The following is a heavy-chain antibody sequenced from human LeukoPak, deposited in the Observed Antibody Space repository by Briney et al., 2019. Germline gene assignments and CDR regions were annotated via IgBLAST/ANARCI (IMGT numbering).Heavy chain of an antibody. CDR1: GGSFSGYY. V-gene: IGHV4-34*01. J-gene: IGHJ4*02. Sequence: SETLSLTCAVYGGSFSGYYWSWIRQPPGKGLEWIGEINHSGSTNYNPSLKSRVTISVDTSKNQFSLKLSSVTAADTAVCYCARGHYYDSSGYYGYWGQGTLATVSS. CDR2: INHSGST. D-gene: IGHD3-22*01. CDR3: ARGHYYDSSGYYGY.